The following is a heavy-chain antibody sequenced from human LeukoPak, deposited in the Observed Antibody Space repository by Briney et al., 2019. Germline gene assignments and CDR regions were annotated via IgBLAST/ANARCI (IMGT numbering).Heavy chain of an antibody. CDR2: ISSSSSYI. Sequence: GGSLRLSCAASGFTFSSYSMNWVRQAPGKGLEWVSSISSSSSYIYYADSVKGRFTISRDNAKNSLYLQMNSLRAGDTAVYYCAREGCSSTSCYREDAFDIWGHGTMVTVSS. D-gene: IGHD2-2*01. J-gene: IGHJ3*02. CDR3: AREGCSSTSCYREDAFDI. CDR1: GFTFSSYS. V-gene: IGHV3-21*01.